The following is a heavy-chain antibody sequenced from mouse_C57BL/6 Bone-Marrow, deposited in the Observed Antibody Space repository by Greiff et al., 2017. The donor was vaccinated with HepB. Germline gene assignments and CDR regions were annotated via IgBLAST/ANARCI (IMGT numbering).Heavy chain of an antibody. CDR1: GFTFTDYY. CDR3: ARYYGDYVFAY. D-gene: IGHD2-13*01. J-gene: IGHJ3*01. CDR2: IRNKANGYTT. Sequence: EVKLVESGGGLVQPGGSLSLSCAASGFTFTDYYMSWVRQPPGKALEWLGFIRNKANGYTTEYSASVKGRFTISRDNSQSILYLQMNALRAEDSATYYCARYYGDYVFAYWGQGTLVTVSA. V-gene: IGHV7-3*01.